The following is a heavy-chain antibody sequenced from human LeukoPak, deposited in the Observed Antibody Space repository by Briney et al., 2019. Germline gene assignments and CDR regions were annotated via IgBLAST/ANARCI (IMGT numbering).Heavy chain of an antibody. Sequence: GGSLRLSCAASGFTFSSYAMHWVRQAPGKGLEWVAVISYDGSNKYYADSVKGRFTISRDNSKNTLYLQMNSLRAEDTAVYYCAKVGGYSYGDAFDIWGQGTMVTVSS. J-gene: IGHJ3*02. D-gene: IGHD5-18*01. CDR3: AKVGGYSYGDAFDI. V-gene: IGHV3-30-3*01. CDR1: GFTFSSYA. CDR2: ISYDGSNK.